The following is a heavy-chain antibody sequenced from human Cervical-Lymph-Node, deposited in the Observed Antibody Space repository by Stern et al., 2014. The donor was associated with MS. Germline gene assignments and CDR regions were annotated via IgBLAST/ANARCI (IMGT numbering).Heavy chain of an antibody. CDR1: GGTFSSYA. Sequence: VQLVQSGAEVKTPGSSVKVSCKASGGTFSSYAINWVRQAPGQGPEWMGGIIPIFGTANYAQKFQGRVTITADESTSTAYMELSSLRSEDTAVYYCARDSRHYDASYYFDSWGQGTLVTVSS. J-gene: IGHJ4*02. CDR2: IIPIFGTA. V-gene: IGHV1-69*01. CDR3: ARDSRHYDASYYFDS. D-gene: IGHD3-16*01.